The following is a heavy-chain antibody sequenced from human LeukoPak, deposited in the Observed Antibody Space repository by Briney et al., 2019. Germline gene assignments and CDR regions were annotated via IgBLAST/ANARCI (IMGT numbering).Heavy chain of an antibody. V-gene: IGHV4-59*01. J-gene: IGHJ6*02. CDR1: GGSISSYY. D-gene: IGHD3-3*02. Sequence: PSETLSLACTVSGGSISSYYWSWIRQPPGKGLEWIGYIYYSGSTNYNPSLKSRVTISVDTSKNQFSLKLSSVTAADTAVYYCARSPFSTAYGMDVWGQGTTVTVSS. CDR2: IYYSGST. CDR3: ARSPFSTAYGMDV.